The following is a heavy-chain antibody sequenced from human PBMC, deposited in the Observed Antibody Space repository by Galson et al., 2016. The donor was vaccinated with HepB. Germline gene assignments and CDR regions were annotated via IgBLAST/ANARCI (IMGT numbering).Heavy chain of an antibody. J-gene: IGHJ5*02. CDR3: AREVAVAGTGDYSWVDP. V-gene: IGHV4-59*01. Sequence: SETLSLTCTVSGGSISSYYWSWIRQPPGKGLEWNGYIYYSGSTNYNPSLKSRVTISIDTSKNQFSLKLSSVTAADTAVYYCAREVAVAGTGDYSWVDPWGPGTLVTVSS. CDR2: IYYSGST. CDR1: GGSISSYY. D-gene: IGHD6-19*01.